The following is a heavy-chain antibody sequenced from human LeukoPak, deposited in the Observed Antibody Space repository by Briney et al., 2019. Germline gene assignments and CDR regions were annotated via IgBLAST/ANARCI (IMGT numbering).Heavy chain of an antibody. CDR3: ARGRGKIAVAGPFDY. CDR2: INHSGST. CDR1: GGSFSGYY. V-gene: IGHV4-34*01. D-gene: IGHD6-19*01. Sequence: SETLSLTCAVYGGSFSGYYWSWIRQPPGKGLEWIGEINHSGSTNYNPSLKSRVTISVDTSKNQFSLKLSSVTAADTAVYYCARGRGKIAVAGPFDYWGQGTLVTVSS. J-gene: IGHJ4*02.